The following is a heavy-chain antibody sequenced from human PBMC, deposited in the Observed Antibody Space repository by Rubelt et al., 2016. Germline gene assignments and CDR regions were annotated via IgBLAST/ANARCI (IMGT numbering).Heavy chain of an antibody. CDR3: ARHDYADVDMRAGPYDY. Sequence: QLQLPESGPGLVKPSETLCLTCIVSGDSISSSGYYWGWIRQPPGKGLEWIGSIFYSGSTDYNPSLKSRVTISVDMSKNQFSLKLNSVTAADTAVYYCARHDYADVDMRAGPYDYWGQGTLVTVSS. V-gene: IGHV4-39*01. J-gene: IGHJ4*02. CDR1: GDSISSSGYY. D-gene: IGHD4-17*01. CDR2: IFYSGST.